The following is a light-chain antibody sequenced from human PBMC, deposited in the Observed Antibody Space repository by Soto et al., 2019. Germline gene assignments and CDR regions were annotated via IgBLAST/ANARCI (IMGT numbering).Light chain of an antibody. CDR1: QSVSSNY. V-gene: IGKV3-20*01. CDR3: QQYGSSPPLS. J-gene: IGKJ4*01. CDR2: GAS. Sequence: EIVLTQSPGTLSLSPGERATLSCRASQSVSSNYLGWYQQKPGQAPRLLIYGASSRATGIPDRFSGSGSGTDFTITISRLEPEDFAVYYWQQYGSSPPLSFGGGTKVEIK.